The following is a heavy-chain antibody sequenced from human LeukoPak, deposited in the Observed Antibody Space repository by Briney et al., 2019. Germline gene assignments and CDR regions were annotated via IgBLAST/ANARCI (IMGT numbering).Heavy chain of an antibody. CDR2: IIPILGIA. CDR1: GGTFSSYA. CDR3: ARFPRGWHPDY. D-gene: IGHD6-19*01. V-gene: IGHV1-69*04. J-gene: IGHJ4*02. Sequence: SVKVSCKASGGTFSSYAISWVRQAPGQGLEWMGRIIPILGIANYAQKFQGRVTITADKSTSTAYMELSSLRSEDTAVYYCARFPRGWHPDYWGQGTLVTVSS.